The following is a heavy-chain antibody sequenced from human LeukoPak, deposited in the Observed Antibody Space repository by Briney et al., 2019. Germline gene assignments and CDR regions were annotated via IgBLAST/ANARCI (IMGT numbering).Heavy chain of an antibody. V-gene: IGHV3-7*01. CDR2: INRDGSEK. J-gene: IGHJ3*02. CDR3: ARDRTYCSGGRCYDLFDI. D-gene: IGHD2-15*01. CDR1: AFTFSSYW. Sequence: GGSLRLSCAASAFTFSSYWMTWVRQAPGEGLEWVANINRDGSEKNHVDSVKGRFIISGDNAKNSLYLQMDSLRAEDTAVYYCARDRTYCSGGRCYDLFDIWGQGTMVTVSS.